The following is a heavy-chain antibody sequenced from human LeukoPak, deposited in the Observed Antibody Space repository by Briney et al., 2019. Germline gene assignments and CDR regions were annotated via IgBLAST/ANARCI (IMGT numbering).Heavy chain of an antibody. CDR1: GFDFSTFS. J-gene: IGHJ4*02. Sequence: GGSLRLSCAAAGFDFSTFSMSWVRQAPGKGLEWVSSIITSSDDKYYADSVKGRFSISRDNAKNSLCLQMNSLRVEDTALYYRVRGGYSLDYWGQGALVTVSS. CDR3: VRGGYSLDY. D-gene: IGHD2-15*01. CDR2: IITSSDDK. V-gene: IGHV3-21*01.